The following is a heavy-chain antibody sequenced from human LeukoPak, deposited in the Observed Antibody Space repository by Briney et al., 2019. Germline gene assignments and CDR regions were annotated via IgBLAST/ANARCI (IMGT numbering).Heavy chain of an antibody. CDR2: IYNSGST. CDR1: GGSISSYY. V-gene: IGHV4-4*07. D-gene: IGHD2-15*01. Sequence: SETPSLTCTVSGGSISSYYWSWIRQPAREGLEWVWRIYNSGSTNYNPSLKSRVTMSVDTSKNQFSLKLSSVTAADTAVYYCASGGYCSGGSCYPRYYGMDVWGQGTTVTVSS. J-gene: IGHJ6*02. CDR3: ASGGYCSGGSCYPRYYGMDV.